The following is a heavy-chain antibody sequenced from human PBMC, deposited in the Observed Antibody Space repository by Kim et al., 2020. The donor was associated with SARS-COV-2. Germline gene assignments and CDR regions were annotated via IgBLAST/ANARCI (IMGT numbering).Heavy chain of an antibody. V-gene: IGHV4-59*09. Sequence: TYYNPALRSRVTISVDTSKNQFSLKLSSVTAADTAVYYCARGGIAAALGYWGQGTLVTVSS. J-gene: IGHJ4*02. D-gene: IGHD6-13*01. CDR3: ARGGIAAALGY. CDR2: T.